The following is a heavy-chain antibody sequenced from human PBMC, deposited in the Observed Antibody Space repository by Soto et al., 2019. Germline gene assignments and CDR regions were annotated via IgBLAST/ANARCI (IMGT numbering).Heavy chain of an antibody. D-gene: IGHD1-1*01. V-gene: IGHV4-34*01. J-gene: IGHJ4*02. CDR1: GGSLTDYF. Sequence: SETLSLTCAVSGGSLTDYFWSWIRQTPGKGLEWIGEINHSGSTNYHPSLKSRVTISIDTSKNQFSLKLRSVTAADTGVYYCARGGTGRRIGFWGQGSLVTV. CDR3: ARGGTGRRIGF. CDR2: INHSGST.